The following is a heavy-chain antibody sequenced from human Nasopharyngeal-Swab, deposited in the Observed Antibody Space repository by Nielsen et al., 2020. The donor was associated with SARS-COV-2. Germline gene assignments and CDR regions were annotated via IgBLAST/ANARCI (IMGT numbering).Heavy chain of an antibody. D-gene: IGHD2-15*01. CDR3: ARGYCSSGSCYAKHYGMDV. J-gene: IGHJ6*02. V-gene: IGHV3-30*04. Sequence: GESLKISCAASGFTFSSYAMNWVRQAPGKGLEWVAVISYDGGNKYYADSVKGRFTISRDNSKNTLYLQMNSLRAEDTAVYYCARGYCSSGSCYAKHYGMDVWGQGTTVTVSS. CDR1: GFTFSSYA. CDR2: ISYDGGNK.